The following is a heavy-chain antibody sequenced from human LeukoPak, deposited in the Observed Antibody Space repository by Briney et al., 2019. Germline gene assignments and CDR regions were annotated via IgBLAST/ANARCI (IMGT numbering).Heavy chain of an antibody. CDR2: IIPILGIA. CDR3: AIDLTIFGVAD. V-gene: IGHV1-69*04. D-gene: IGHD3-3*01. CDR1: GGTFSSYA. J-gene: IGHJ4*02. Sequence: SVKVSCKASGGTFSSYAISWVRQAPGQGLEWMGRIIPILGIANYAQKFQGRVTITADKTTSTAYMELSSLRSEDTAVYYCAIDLTIFGVADWGQGTLVTVSS.